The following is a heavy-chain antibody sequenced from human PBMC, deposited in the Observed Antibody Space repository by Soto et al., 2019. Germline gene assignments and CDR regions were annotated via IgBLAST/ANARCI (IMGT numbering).Heavy chain of an antibody. CDR1: GFTFSSYA. CDR2: ISGGGAGR. D-gene: IGHD6-13*01. Sequence: GGSLRLSCAASGFTFSSYAMSWVRQAPGKGLEWVSGISGGGAGRDYADSVKGRFTISRDNSKNTLYLQMNSLSAEDTAFYYCVKDESINWYSGHFRHWGQGTLVTAPQ. CDR3: VKDESINWYSGHFRH. J-gene: IGHJ1*01. V-gene: IGHV3-23*01.